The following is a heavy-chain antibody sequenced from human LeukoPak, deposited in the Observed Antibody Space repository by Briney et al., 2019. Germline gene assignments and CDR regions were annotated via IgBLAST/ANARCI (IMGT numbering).Heavy chain of an antibody. Sequence: PSETLSLTCTVSGGSISSGSYYWGWIRQPPGKGLEWIGTIYYSGTTYYNPSLKSRVTISVDTSKNQFSLKLSSLTAADTAVYYCARHEYSGSYYGLSWFDPWGQGTLVTVSS. D-gene: IGHD1-26*01. J-gene: IGHJ5*02. CDR3: ARHEYSGSYYGLSWFDP. CDR2: IYYSGTT. CDR1: GGSISSGSYY. V-gene: IGHV4-39*01.